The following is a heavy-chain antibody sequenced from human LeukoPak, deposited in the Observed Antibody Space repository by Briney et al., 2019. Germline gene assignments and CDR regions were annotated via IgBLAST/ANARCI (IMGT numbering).Heavy chain of an antibody. J-gene: IGHJ2*01. Sequence: PGGSLRLSCAASGFTFSVYDIHWVRQGTERGLEWVSGIGTTGDTYYSGSVKGRFTISRENAKNSLSLQMNSLRAGDTAVYYCARVQNGYNGDWCLDLWGRGTLVTVSS. D-gene: IGHD5-24*01. V-gene: IGHV3-13*01. CDR3: ARVQNGYNGDWCLDL. CDR1: GFTFSVYD. CDR2: IGTTGDT.